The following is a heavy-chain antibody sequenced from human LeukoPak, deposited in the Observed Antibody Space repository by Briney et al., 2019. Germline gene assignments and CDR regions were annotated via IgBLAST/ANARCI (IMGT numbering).Heavy chain of an antibody. J-gene: IGHJ6*02. Sequence: ASVKVSCKASGFTFTSSAIQWVRQARGQRLEWIGWIVVGSGNTNYAQKFQERVTITRDMSTSTAYMELSSLRSEDTAVYYCAAADPYSSSQDLVYYYGMDVWGQGTTATVSS. CDR2: IVVGSGNT. CDR1: GFTFTSSA. D-gene: IGHD6-13*01. V-gene: IGHV1-58*02. CDR3: AAADPYSSSQDLVYYYGMDV.